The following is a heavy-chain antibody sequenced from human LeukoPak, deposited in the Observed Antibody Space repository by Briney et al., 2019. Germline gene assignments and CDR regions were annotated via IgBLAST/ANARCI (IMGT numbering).Heavy chain of an antibody. D-gene: IGHD3-10*01. J-gene: IGHJ6*03. V-gene: IGHV4-59*12. CDR1: GGSISNYY. Sequence: SETLSLTCTVSGGSISNYYWSWIRQPPGKGLEWIGYIFYSGNTNYNPSLKSRVTISLDTSKSQFSLKLSSVTAADTAVYYCAREPHITMVRGVIYYYYYMDVWGKGTTVTVSS. CDR2: IFYSGNT. CDR3: AREPHITMVRGVIYYYYYMDV.